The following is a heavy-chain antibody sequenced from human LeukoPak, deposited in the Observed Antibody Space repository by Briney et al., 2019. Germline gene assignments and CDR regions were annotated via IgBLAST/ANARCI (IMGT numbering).Heavy chain of an antibody. CDR1: GFSFSTIY. CDR3: ARDPYRFAFDI. J-gene: IGHJ3*02. Sequence: GGSLRLSCAASGFSFSTIYMSWVRRTPGQGLEWVANINVDGTAEYYVDSVKGRFTISRDNAKNSLYLQMNSLRAEDTAVYYCARDPYRFAFDIWGQGTVVLVSS. V-gene: IGHV3-7*03. D-gene: IGHD1-26*01. CDR2: INVDGTAE.